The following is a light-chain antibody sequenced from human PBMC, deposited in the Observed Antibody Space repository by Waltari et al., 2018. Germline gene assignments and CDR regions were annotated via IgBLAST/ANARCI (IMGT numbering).Light chain of an antibody. J-gene: IGLJ3*02. V-gene: IGLV2-14*03. CDR2: DVT. CDR1: NSDVGAFNY. Sequence: QSALTQPASVSGSPGQSITISCTGTNSDVGAFNYFAWYQQPPGKAPKLIIYDVTNRPSGVSSRFSASKFGNMASLTISGLQADDEADYYCSSYSSSSALRVFGGGTKLTVL. CDR3: SSYSSSSALRV.